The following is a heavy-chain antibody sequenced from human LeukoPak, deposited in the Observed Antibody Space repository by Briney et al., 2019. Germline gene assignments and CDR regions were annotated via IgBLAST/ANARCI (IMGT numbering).Heavy chain of an antibody. V-gene: IGHV3-30*18. CDR2: ISYDGSNK. Sequence: PGRSLRLSCAASGFTFSSYGMHWVRQAPGKGLEWVAVISYDGSNKYYADSVKGRFTISRDNSKNTLYLQMNSLRAEDTAVYYCAKDFVSGWYPYYFDYWGQGTLVTVSS. J-gene: IGHJ4*02. CDR3: AKDFVSGWYPYYFDY. D-gene: IGHD6-19*01. CDR1: GFTFSSYG.